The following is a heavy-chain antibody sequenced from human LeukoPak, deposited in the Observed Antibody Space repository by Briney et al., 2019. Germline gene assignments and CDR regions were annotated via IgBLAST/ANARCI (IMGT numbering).Heavy chain of an antibody. CDR2: IRYDGSNK. CDR1: GFTFSSYG. Sequence: TGGSLRLSCAASGFTFSSYGMHWVRQAPGKGLEWVAFIRYDGSNKYYADSVKGRFTISRDNSKNTLYLQMNRLRAEDTAVYYCAKDPHDYGDYPPANWFDPWGQGTLVTVSS. CDR3: AKDPHDYGDYPPANWFDP. V-gene: IGHV3-30*02. D-gene: IGHD4-17*01. J-gene: IGHJ5*02.